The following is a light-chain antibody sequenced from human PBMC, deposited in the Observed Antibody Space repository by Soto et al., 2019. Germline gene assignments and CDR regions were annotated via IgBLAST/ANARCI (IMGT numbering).Light chain of an antibody. J-gene: IGKJ1*01. CDR1: HSISNW. V-gene: IGKV1-5*03. Sequence: DIQMTQSPSTLSASVGDRVTITCRASHSISNWLAWYQQKPGKAPKLLIYKASTLESGVPSSFSGSGSGTEFTLTISSLQPDDFATYYCQHYNSYSLTFGQGTKVDIK. CDR2: KAS. CDR3: QHYNSYSLT.